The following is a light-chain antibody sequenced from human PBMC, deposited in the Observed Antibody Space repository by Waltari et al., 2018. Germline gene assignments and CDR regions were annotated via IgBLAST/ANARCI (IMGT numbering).Light chain of an antibody. CDR3: QQYYSTPFT. Sequence: DIVMTQSPDSLAVSLGERATINCKSSQSFLYSSNNKKYLAWYQQKPGQHPKLLIYWASTRESGVPDRFSGSGSGTDFTLTISSLQAEDVAVYYCQQYYSTPFTFGPGTKVDIK. V-gene: IGKV4-1*01. CDR2: WAS. J-gene: IGKJ3*01. CDR1: QSFLYSSNNKKY.